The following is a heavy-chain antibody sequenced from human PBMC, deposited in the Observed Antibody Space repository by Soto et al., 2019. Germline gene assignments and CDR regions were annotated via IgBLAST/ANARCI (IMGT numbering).Heavy chain of an antibody. Sequence: SETLSLTCTVSGGSISSYYWSWIRQPPGKGLEWIGYIYYSGSTNYNPFLKSRVTISVDTSKNHFSLKLSSVTAADTAVYYCARHSAATLFFSRRYYFDYWGQGTLVTVSS. CDR3: ARHSAATLFFSRRYYFDY. J-gene: IGHJ4*02. CDR1: GGSISSYY. D-gene: IGHD2-15*01. CDR2: IYYSGST. V-gene: IGHV4-59*08.